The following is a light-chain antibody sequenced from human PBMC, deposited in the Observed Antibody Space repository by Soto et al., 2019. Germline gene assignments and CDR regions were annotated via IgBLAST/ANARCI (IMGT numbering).Light chain of an antibody. CDR3: EAWDDSLSGYV. V-gene: IGLV1-44*01. J-gene: IGLJ1*01. CDR1: TSNIGSNT. Sequence: QSVLTQPPSASGTPGQRVTISCSGSTSNIGSNTVNWYQQLPGTAPKLLIYSNNQRPSGVPDRFSGSKSGTSASLAISGLQSEDEADYYCEAWDDSLSGYVFGTGTKVTVL. CDR2: SNN.